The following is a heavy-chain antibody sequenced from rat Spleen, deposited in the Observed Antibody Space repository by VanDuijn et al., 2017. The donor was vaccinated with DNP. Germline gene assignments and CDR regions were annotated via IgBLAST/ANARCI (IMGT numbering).Heavy chain of an antibody. J-gene: IGHJ2*01. D-gene: IGHD1-11*01. Sequence: EVQLVESGGGLVQPGRSLKLSCAASGFTFSNYGMAWVRQAPTKGLEWVATISYDGSSTYYRDSVKGRFTISRDNAKSTLYLQMDSLRSEDTATYYGARVDGGLDYWGQGVMVTVSS. CDR1: GFTFSNYG. CDR3: ARVDGGLDY. CDR2: ISYDGSST. V-gene: IGHV5-29*01.